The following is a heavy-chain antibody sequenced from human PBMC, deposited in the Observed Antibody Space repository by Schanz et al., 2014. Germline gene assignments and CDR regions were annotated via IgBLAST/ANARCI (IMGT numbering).Heavy chain of an antibody. CDR3: AKDVRPVANTVRFYYMDV. CDR2: ISTGGNT. D-gene: IGHD6-19*01. CDR1: GFTFSNYA. V-gene: IGHV3-23*04. J-gene: IGHJ6*03. Sequence: VQLVESGGGVVQPGRSLRLSCSASGFTFSNYAMRWARPTPGKGLEWVSSISTGGNTYYRASVKGRFTISSDNSKDTLYLQMSGLTPEDTAVYYCAKDVRPVANTVRFYYMDVWGQGTTVTVSS.